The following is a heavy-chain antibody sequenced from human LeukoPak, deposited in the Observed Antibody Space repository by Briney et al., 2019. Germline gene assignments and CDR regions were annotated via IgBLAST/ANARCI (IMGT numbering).Heavy chain of an antibody. CDR1: GFTFKDYG. CDR2: INWNGGGT. J-gene: IGHJ6*02. CDR3: AKHLRATNTYIFFGLDV. Sequence: GGFLRLSCAATGFTFKDYGMHWVRQPPGKGLEWVSSINWNGGGTDYADSVKGRFTISRDNAKNSLYLQMTSLRPEDTALYYCAKHLRATNTYIFFGLDVWGQGTTVTVSS. D-gene: IGHD1-26*01. V-gene: IGHV3-9*01.